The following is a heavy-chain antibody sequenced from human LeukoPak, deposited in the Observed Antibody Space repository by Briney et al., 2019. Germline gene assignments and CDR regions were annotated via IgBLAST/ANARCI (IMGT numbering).Heavy chain of an antibody. Sequence: ASVKVSCKASGYTFTSYGISWVRQAPGQGLEWMGWISAYNGNTNYAQRLQGRVTMTTDTSTSTAYMELRSLRSDDTAVYYCARDLGYSYGYWYFDYWGQGTLVTVSS. CDR3: ARDLGYSYGYWYFDY. D-gene: IGHD5-18*01. CDR2: ISAYNGNT. V-gene: IGHV1-18*04. CDR1: GYTFTSYG. J-gene: IGHJ4*02.